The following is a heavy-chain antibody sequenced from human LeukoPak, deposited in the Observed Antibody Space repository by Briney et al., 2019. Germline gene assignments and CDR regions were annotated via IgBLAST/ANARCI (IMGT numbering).Heavy chain of an antibody. CDR3: ARGGDILTGYHNPFDY. D-gene: IGHD3-9*01. Sequence: SETLSLTCTVSGGSLSSYYWSWIRQPPGKGLEWIGYIYYSGGTNYNPSLKSRVTISVDTSKNQFSLNLSSVTAADTAVYYCARGGDILTGYHNPFDYWGQGTLVTVSS. V-gene: IGHV4-59*01. J-gene: IGHJ4*02. CDR2: IYYSGGT. CDR1: GGSLSSYY.